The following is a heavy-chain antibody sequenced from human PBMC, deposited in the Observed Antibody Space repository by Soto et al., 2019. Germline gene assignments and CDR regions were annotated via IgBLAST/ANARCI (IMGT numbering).Heavy chain of an antibody. Sequence: QVQLQESGPGLVEPSQTLSLTCTVSGGSISSGGYDWSWIRQPPGKDLEWIGHIYNSGNTYSNPSLKSRVTISVDTSKNQFSLKLSSVTAADTAVYYCARGPRGDKVDYWGQGTLVTVSS. CDR3: ARGPRGDKVDY. V-gene: IGHV4-30-4*01. D-gene: IGHD7-27*01. CDR2: IYNSGNT. CDR1: GGSISSGGYD. J-gene: IGHJ4*02.